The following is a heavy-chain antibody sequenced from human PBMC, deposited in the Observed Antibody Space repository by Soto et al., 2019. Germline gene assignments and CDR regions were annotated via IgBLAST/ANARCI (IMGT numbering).Heavy chain of an antibody. CDR1: GYTLTELS. Sequence: ASVKVSCKVSGYTLTELSMHWVRQAPGKGLEWMGGFDPEDGETIYAQKFQGRVTMTEDTSTDTAYMELSSLRSEDTAVYYCATLYLVAAAGSAFDIWGQGTMVTVSS. CDR3: ATLYLVAAAGSAFDI. CDR2: FDPEDGET. D-gene: IGHD6-13*01. V-gene: IGHV1-24*01. J-gene: IGHJ3*02.